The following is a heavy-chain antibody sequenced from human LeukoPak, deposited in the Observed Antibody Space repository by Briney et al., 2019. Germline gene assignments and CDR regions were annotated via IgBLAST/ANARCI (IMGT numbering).Heavy chain of an antibody. V-gene: IGHV4-34*01. J-gene: IGHJ5*02. D-gene: IGHD4-17*01. Sequence: PSETLSLTCAVYGGSFSGYYWSWIRQPPGKGLEWIGEINHSGSTNYNPSLKSRVTISVDTSKNQFSLKLSSVTTADTAVYYCASSTVTVAGLDPWGQGTLVTVSS. CDR3: ASSTVTVAGLDP. CDR2: INHSGST. CDR1: GGSFSGYY.